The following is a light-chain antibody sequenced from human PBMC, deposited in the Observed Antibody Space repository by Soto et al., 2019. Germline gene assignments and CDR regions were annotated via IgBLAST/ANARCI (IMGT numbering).Light chain of an antibody. J-gene: IGKJ5*01. V-gene: IGKV3-11*01. CDR2: DAS. CDR3: QQRKNWPPIT. Sequence: EIELTQSPATLSLSPGETATLSCRASQNVDKFLAWYQQRPGQAPRLLIFDASNRAPAVPVRFSGSGSGTVFTLTIGSLEPEDSAVYFCQQRKNWPPITFGQGTRLEIK. CDR1: QNVDKF.